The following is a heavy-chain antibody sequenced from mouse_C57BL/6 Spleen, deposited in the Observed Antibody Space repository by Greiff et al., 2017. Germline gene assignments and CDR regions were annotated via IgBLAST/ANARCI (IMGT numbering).Heavy chain of an antibody. CDR1: GYSITSGYY. CDR3: AREGLLLRSYAMDY. CDR2: ISYDGSN. V-gene: IGHV3-6*01. J-gene: IGHJ4*01. Sequence: ESGPGLVKPSQSLSLTCSVTGYSITSGYYWNWIRQFPGNKLEWMGYISYDGSNNYNPSLKNRISITRDTSKNQFFLKLNSVTTEDTATYYCAREGLLLRSYAMDYWGQGTSVTVSS. D-gene: IGHD1-1*01.